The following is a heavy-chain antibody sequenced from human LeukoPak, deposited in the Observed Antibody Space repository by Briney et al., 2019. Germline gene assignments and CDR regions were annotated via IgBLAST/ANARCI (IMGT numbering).Heavy chain of an antibody. Sequence: GGSLRLSCAASGFTFSSYAMSWVRQAPGKGLEWVSAISGSGGSTYYADSVKGRFTISRDNSKNTLYLQMNSLRAEDTAVYYCAKEAALDSSGYYYQDYWGQGTLVTVSS. J-gene: IGHJ4*02. D-gene: IGHD3-22*01. CDR3: AKEAALDSSGYYYQDY. CDR2: ISGSGGST. V-gene: IGHV3-23*01. CDR1: GFTFSSYA.